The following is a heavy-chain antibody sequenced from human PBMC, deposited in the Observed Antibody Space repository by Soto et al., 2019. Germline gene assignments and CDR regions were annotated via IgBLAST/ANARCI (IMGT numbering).Heavy chain of an antibody. D-gene: IGHD3-3*01. CDR3: ARDKPMILRFLEWLYRDGFDY. V-gene: IGHV1-46*01. J-gene: IGHJ4*02. CDR2: INPSGGST. Sequence: GASVKVSCKASGYTFTSYYMHWVRQAPGQGLEWMGIINPSGGSTSYAQKFQGRVTMTRDTSTSTVYMELSSLRSEDTAVYYCARDKPMILRFLEWLYRDGFDYWGQGTLVTVSS. CDR1: GYTFTSYY.